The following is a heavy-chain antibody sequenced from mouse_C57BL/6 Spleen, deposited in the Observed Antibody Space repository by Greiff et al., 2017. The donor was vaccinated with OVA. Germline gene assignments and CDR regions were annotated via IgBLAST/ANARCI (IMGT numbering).Heavy chain of an antibody. Sequence: EVHLVESGGGLVQPKGSLKLSCAASGFSFNTYAMNWVRQAPGKGLEWVARIRSKSNNYATYYADSVKDRFTISRDDSESMLYLQMNNLKTEDTAMYYCVRNYDYLYAMDYWGQGTSVTVSS. J-gene: IGHJ4*01. CDR2: IRSKSNNYAT. CDR3: VRNYDYLYAMDY. D-gene: IGHD2-4*01. CDR1: GFSFNTYA. V-gene: IGHV10-1*01.